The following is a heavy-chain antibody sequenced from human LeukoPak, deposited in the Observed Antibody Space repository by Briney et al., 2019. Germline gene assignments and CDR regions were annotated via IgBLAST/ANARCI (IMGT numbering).Heavy chain of an antibody. CDR2: IKPYNGGI. Sequence: ASVKVSCKASGYTFTGYYMHWVRQAPGQGLEWMGWIKPYNGGIKYAQRFQGRVTMTRDTSISTAYMELSSLRSDDTAVYYCTREPGDKAGGDLWGQGTLVTVSS. J-gene: IGHJ5*02. D-gene: IGHD3-10*01. CDR1: GYTFTGYY. CDR3: TREPGDKAGGDL. V-gene: IGHV1-2*02.